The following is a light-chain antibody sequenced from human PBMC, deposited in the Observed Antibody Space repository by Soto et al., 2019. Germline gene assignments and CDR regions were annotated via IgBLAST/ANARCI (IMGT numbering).Light chain of an antibody. CDR1: QSVSSSY. V-gene: IGKV1-39*01. J-gene: IGKJ1*01. Sequence: TQSPGTLSLSPGERATLSCRASQSVSSSYLAWYQQKPGKAPKLLIYAASSLQSGVPSRFSGSGSGTDFTLTISSLQPEDFATYYCQQSYSTPETFGQGTKVEIK. CDR3: QQSYSTPET. CDR2: AAS.